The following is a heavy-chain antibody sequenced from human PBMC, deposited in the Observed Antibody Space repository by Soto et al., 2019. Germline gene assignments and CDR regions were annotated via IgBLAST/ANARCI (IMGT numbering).Heavy chain of an antibody. V-gene: IGHV3-7*04. CDR3: ARHDRVFDY. CDR1: GFTLSSYW. D-gene: IGHD1-1*01. Sequence: EVQLVESGGGLVQPGGSLRLSCAASGFTLSSYWMSWVRQAPGKGLEWVANIKKDGSEKYYVDSVKGRFTISRDNAKNSLYLQMTSLRAEDTAVDYCARHDRVFDYWGQGTLVTVSS. CDR2: IKKDGSEK. J-gene: IGHJ4*02.